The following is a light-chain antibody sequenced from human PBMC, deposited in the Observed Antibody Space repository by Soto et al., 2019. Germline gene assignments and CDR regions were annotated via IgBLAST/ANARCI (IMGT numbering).Light chain of an antibody. Sequence: DVQMTQSPSTLSASVGDRVTITCRASQSISSWLAWYQQKPGKAPKLLIYAASSLQSGVPSRFSGSGSGTDFTLTISSLQPDDFATYYCQHYNSYSEAFGQGTKVAIK. CDR2: AAS. V-gene: IGKV1-5*01. J-gene: IGKJ1*01. CDR3: QHYNSYSEA. CDR1: QSISSW.